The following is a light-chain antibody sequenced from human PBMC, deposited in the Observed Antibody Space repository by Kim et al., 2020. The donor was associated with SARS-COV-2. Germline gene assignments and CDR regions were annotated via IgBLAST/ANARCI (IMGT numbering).Light chain of an antibody. J-gene: IGKJ1*01. V-gene: IGKV3-11*01. CDR1: QSISSD. CDR3: QQRSSWPRT. CDR2: DAS. Sequence: LSPVESATLSCSASQSISSDVAGYQQKPGLPPRLLIYDASNGATGIPARFSGSGSGTDFTLTISSLEPEDFAVYYCQQRSSWPRTFGQGTKVDIK.